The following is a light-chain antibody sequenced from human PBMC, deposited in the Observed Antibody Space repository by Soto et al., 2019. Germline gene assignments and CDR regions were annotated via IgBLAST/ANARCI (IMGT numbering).Light chain of an antibody. J-gene: IGKJ3*01. Sequence: DLPMTQSPSSLSSSVGDRVTITCRARQAMWNSFAWYQQKPGKVPTVLIYADSTLQSGVPSRLSRSGSVTDFTLTISSLQHEDVAIYYCHKYYIGTRAFGHGTKVDIQ. CDR3: HKYYIGTRA. CDR2: ADS. V-gene: IGKV1-27*01. CDR1: QAMWNS.